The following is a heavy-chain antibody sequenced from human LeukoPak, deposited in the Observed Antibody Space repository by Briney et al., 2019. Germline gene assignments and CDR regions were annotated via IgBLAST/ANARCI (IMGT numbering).Heavy chain of an antibody. Sequence: ASVKVSCKASGYTFTVYYMHWLRQVPGQGLEWMGWINPNSGGTNYAQKFRGRVTMTRDTSISTAYMELSRLRSDDTAVYYCARGGRLVVVPAAISFQHWGQGTLVTVSS. CDR3: ARGGRLVVVPAAISFQH. CDR2: INPNSGGT. CDR1: GYTFTVYY. V-gene: IGHV1-2*02. J-gene: IGHJ1*01. D-gene: IGHD2-2*02.